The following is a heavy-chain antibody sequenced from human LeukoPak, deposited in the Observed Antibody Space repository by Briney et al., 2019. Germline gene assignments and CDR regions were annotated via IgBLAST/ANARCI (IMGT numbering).Heavy chain of an antibody. V-gene: IGHV3-30*04. CDR2: ISYDGSNK. Sequence: GGSLRLSCAASGFTFSNYAMHWVRQAPGKGLEWVAVISYDGSNKFYADSVKGRFTISRDNSKNTLHLQMNSLRTEDTAVYYCARSLATSYYYMDVWGKGTTVTVSS. CDR1: GFTFSNYA. D-gene: IGHD5-12*01. J-gene: IGHJ6*03. CDR3: ARSLATSYYYMDV.